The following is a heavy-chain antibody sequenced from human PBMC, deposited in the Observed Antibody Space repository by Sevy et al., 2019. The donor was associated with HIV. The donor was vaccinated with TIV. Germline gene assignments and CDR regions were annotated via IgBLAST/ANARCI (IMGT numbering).Heavy chain of an antibody. V-gene: IGHV3-66*01. CDR2: IYSGGST. Sequence: WGSLRLSCAASGFTVSNSYMSWVRQAPGKGLEWVSVIYSGGSTSYADSVKGRFTISRDNSKNTLYLQMNSLRAEDTAVYYCARDLPPTYTSYYYYGMDVWGQGTTVTVSS. CDR1: GFTVSNSY. CDR3: ARDLPPTYTSYYYYGMDV. D-gene: IGHD2-2*02. J-gene: IGHJ6*02.